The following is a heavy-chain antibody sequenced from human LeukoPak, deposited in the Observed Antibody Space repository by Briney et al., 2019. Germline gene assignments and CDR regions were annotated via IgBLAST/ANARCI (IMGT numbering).Heavy chain of an antibody. J-gene: IGHJ6*03. CDR3: TRGLYCSSTSCYVNYYYYYYMDV. CDR1: GGSISNYY. V-gene: IGHV4-59*01. D-gene: IGHD2-2*01. Sequence: SETLSLTCTVSGGSISNYYWSWIRQPPGKGLERIGYIYYTGSTNYNPSLKSRVTISVDTSKNQFSLKLSSVTAADTAVYYCTRGLYCSSTSCYVNYYYYYYMDVWGKGTTVTVSS. CDR2: IYYTGST.